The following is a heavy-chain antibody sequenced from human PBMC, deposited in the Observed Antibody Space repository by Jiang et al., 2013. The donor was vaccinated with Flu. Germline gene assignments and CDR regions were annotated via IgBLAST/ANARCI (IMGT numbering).Heavy chain of an antibody. D-gene: IGHD6-19*01. Sequence: LLKPSETLSLTCTVSGGSISSSSYYWGWIRQPPGKGLEWIGSIYYSGSTYYNPSLKSRVTISVDTSKNQFSLKLSSVTAADTAVYYCARSIPLEGIAVAGTEVDYWGQGTLVTVSS. CDR1: GGSISSSSYY. CDR2: IYYSGST. J-gene: IGHJ4*02. CDR3: ARSIPLEGIAVAGTEVDY. V-gene: IGHV4-39*07.